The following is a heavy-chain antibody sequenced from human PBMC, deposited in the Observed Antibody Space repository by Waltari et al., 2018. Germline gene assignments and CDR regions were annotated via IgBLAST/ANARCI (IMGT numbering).Heavy chain of an antibody. Sequence: QVQLQESVPGLVRPSETLSLTCTVSGGSISDFYWTWIRQPAGKGLEWIGRIHISGRIDYHPSLRSRVSMSVDTSKNQFSLKLSSIIAADTAVYYCARDYGQDWFDPWGQGTLVTVSS. CDR3: ARDYGQDWFDP. CDR2: IHISGRI. D-gene: IGHD3-10*01. V-gene: IGHV4-4*07. J-gene: IGHJ5*02. CDR1: GGSISDFY.